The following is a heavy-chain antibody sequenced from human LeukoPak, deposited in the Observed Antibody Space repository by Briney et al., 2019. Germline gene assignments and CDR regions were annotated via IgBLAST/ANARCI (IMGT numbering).Heavy chain of an antibody. J-gene: IGHJ6*02. D-gene: IGHD2-21*02. CDR3: ARSGYCGGDCYSGLYYYYYYGMDV. Sequence: GRSLRLSCAASGFTFDDYAMHWVRQAPGKGLGWVSGISWNSGSIGYADSVKGRFTISRDNAKNSLYLQMNSLRSEDTAVYYCARSGYCGGDCYSGLYYYYYYGMDVWGQGTTVTVSS. CDR2: ISWNSGSI. V-gene: IGHV3-9*01. CDR1: GFTFDDYA.